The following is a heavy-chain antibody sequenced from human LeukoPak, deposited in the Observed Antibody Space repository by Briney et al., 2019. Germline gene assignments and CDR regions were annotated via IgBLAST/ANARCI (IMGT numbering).Heavy chain of an antibody. V-gene: IGHV3-53*01. CDR2: IYSDGTR. CDR3: AKIKSGIDS. J-gene: IGHJ4*02. CDR1: GFSVSNNY. Sequence: WVFLRFSCAASGFSVSNNYMTWLRQAPGKGLVWVSVIYSDGTRYYRDSVNGRFTISRDNSKNTLYLQMNSLRVEDTALYYCAKIKSGIDSWGQGTLVTVSS. D-gene: IGHD6-25*01.